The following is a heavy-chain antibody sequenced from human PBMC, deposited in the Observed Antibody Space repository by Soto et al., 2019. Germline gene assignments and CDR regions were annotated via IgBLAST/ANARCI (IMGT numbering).Heavy chain of an antibody. J-gene: IGHJ6*02. V-gene: IGHV4-31*03. D-gene: IGHD5-12*01. CDR1: GGSISSGGYY. CDR3: ARDLMATTYYYYYGMDV. Sequence: SETLSLTCTVSGGSISSGGYYWSCIRQTPGKGLEWIGYIYYSGSTYYNPSLKSRVTISVDTSKNQFSLKLSSVTAADTAVYYCARDLMATTYYYYYGMDVWGQGTTGTVSS. CDR2: IYYSGST.